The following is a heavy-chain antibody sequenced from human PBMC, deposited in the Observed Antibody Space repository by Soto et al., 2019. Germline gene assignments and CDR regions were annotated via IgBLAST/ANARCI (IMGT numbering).Heavy chain of an antibody. CDR1: GGSISSGDYY. V-gene: IGHV4-30-4*01. CDR2: IYYSGST. CDR3: ARERSCSGGSCYPFDY. J-gene: IGHJ4*02. Sequence: KASETLSLTCTVSGGSISSGDYYWSWIRQPPGKGLEWIGYIYYSGSTYYNPSLKSRVTISVDTSKNQFSLKLSSVTAADTAVYYCARERSCSGGSCYPFDYWGQGTLVTVSS. D-gene: IGHD2-15*01.